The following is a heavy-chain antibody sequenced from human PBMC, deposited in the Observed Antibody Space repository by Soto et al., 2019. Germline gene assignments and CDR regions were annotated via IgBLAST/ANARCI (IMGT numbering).Heavy chain of an antibody. D-gene: IGHD3-22*01. V-gene: IGHV4-34*01. CDR3: ARGTLASSYDSSGYFDY. Sequence: SETLSLTYAVYGGSFSGYYWSWIRQPPGKGLEWIGEINHSGSTNYNPSLKSRVTISVDTSKNQFSLKLSSVTAADTAVYYRARGTLASSYDSSGYFDYWGQGTLVTVSS. CDR2: INHSGST. J-gene: IGHJ4*02. CDR1: GGSFSGYY.